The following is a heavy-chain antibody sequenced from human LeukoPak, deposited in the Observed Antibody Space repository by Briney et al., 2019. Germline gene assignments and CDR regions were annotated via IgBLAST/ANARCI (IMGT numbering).Heavy chain of an antibody. CDR3: AKEGGDTADFDY. J-gene: IGHJ4*02. CDR1: RFTFSSYG. V-gene: IGHV3-30*18. Sequence: GWALTLSCAASRFTFSSYGMHWLRQAPAQGLEGVAVISYDGSNHDHADSAKGRFTISRDNSKNTLYLQMNSLRAEDTAVYYCAKEGGDTADFDYWGQGTLVTVSS. D-gene: IGHD3-10*01. CDR2: ISYDGSNH.